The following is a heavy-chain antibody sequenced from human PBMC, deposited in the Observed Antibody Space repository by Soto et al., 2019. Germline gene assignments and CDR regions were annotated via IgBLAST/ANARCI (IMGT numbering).Heavy chain of an antibody. D-gene: IGHD6-6*01. CDR3: ARRGIYSSSSNDYYYGVDV. CDR2: IYPGDSDT. V-gene: IGHV5-51*01. Sequence: GESLKISCKGSGYSFTSYWIGWVRQMPGKGLEWMGIIYPGDSDTRYSPSFQGQVTISADKSISTAYLQWSSLKASDTAMYYCARRGIYSSSSNDYYYGVDVWGQGTTVTVSS. J-gene: IGHJ6*02. CDR1: GYSFTSYW.